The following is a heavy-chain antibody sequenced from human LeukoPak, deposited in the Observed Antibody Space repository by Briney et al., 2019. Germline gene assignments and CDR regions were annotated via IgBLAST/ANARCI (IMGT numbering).Heavy chain of an antibody. CDR1: GYTFTSYA. Sequence: ASVKVSCKASGYTFTSYAMNWVRQAPGQGLEWMGWINTNTGNPTYAQGFTGRFVFSLDTSVSTAYLQISSLKAEDTAVYYCARDQQTGATPLMHYYYYGMDVWGQGTTVTVSS. J-gene: IGHJ6*02. CDR2: INTNTGNP. V-gene: IGHV7-4-1*02. CDR3: ARDQQTGATPLMHYYYYGMDV. D-gene: IGHD1-26*01.